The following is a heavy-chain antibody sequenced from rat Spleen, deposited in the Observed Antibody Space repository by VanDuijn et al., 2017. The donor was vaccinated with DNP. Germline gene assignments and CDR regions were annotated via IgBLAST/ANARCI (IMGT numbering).Heavy chain of an antibody. V-gene: IGHV5S10*01. CDR1: GFTFSDYN. Sequence: EVQLVESGGGLVQPGRSLKLSCAASGFTFSDYNMAWVRQAPKKGLEWVATITYDGRTTYYRDSVKGRFTISRDNAKSTLNLQMDSLRSEDTATYYCTTTRVSSYFDYWGQGVMVTVSS. CDR3: TTTRVSSYFDY. CDR2: ITYDGRTT. J-gene: IGHJ2*01. D-gene: IGHD1-4*01.